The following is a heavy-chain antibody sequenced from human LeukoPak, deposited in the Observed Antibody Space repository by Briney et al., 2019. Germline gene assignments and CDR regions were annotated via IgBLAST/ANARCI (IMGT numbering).Heavy chain of an antibody. CDR2: ISDTGGFT. J-gene: IGHJ4*02. D-gene: IGHD4-17*01. V-gene: IGHV3-23*01. CDR3: ANAPTLTYRFDY. Sequence: GGSLRLSCAASGFTFTRYAMTWVRQAPGKGLEWVSTISDTGGFTFYADSVQCRFTISRDNSKNTLYLQMNSLRADDTAVYYCANAPTLTYRFDYWGQGTLVTVSS. CDR1: GFTFTRYA.